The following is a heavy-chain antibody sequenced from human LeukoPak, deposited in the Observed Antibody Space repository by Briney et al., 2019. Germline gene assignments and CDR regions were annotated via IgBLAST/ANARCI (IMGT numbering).Heavy chain of an antibody. CDR1: GGSISSYY. CDR2: MYYSGTT. J-gene: IGHJ4*02. Sequence: PSETLPLTCTVSGGSISSYYWSWIRQPPGKGLEWIGYMYYSGTTNYNPSLRSRVIISADTSKNQFSLQVSSVTAADTAVYYCARQQIYVDTGLVDYFDYWGQGILVTVSS. V-gene: IGHV4-59*01. D-gene: IGHD5-18*01. CDR3: ARQQIYVDTGLVDYFDY.